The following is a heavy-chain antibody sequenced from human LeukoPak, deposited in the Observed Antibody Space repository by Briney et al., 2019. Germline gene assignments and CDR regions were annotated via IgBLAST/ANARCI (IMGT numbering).Heavy chain of an antibody. V-gene: IGHV1-2*06. J-gene: IGHJ4*02. CDR3: AREVDREGFDY. D-gene: IGHD3-10*01. CDR1: VYTFTGYY. CDR2: INPNSGGT. Sequence: ASVKVSCKASVYTFTGYYMHWVRQAPGQGLEWMGRINPNSGGTNYAQKFQGRVTMTRDTTISTAYMELSRLRSDDTAVYYCAREVDREGFDYWGEGTLVTVSS.